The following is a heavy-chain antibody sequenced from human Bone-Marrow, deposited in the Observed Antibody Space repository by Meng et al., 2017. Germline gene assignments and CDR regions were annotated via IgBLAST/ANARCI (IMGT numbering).Heavy chain of an antibody. J-gene: IGHJ4*02. V-gene: IGHV4-34*01. Sequence: GSLRLSCAVYGGSFSGYYWSWIRQPPGKGLEWIGEINHSGSTNYNPSLKSRVTISVDTSKNQFSLKLNSVTAADTAVYYCARLGNWNQGDFWGQGKLVTVSS. CDR2: INHSGST. CDR3: ARLGNWNQGDF. CDR1: GGSFSGYY. D-gene: IGHD1-1*01.